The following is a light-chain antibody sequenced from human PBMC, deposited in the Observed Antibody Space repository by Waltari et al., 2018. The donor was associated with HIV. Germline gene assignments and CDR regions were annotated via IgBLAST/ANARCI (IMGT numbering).Light chain of an antibody. J-gene: IGLJ2*01. CDR3: AACEGSLKGRVV. Sequence: QSVLTQLPSASGTLWLRFTISCSGISSTIECNTLDRYRQRPGTAPKLHIYSNNQRHAGRPDRCPGSKSGTSASLAISGLQTKDETDYYCAACEGSLKGRVVVGGGTKLTVL. CDR1: SSTIECNT. V-gene: IGLV1-44*01. CDR2: SNN.